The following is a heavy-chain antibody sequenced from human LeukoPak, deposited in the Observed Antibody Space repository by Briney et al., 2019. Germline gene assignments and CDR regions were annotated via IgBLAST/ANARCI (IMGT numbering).Heavy chain of an antibody. D-gene: IGHD6-19*01. CDR3: ARLAVGGTWEYFDL. CDR2: IYSGGGT. Sequence: PGGSLRLSCAASGFTVRNNYMNWVRQAPGEGLEWVSIIYSGGGTYYADSVKGRFTISRDASANTVHLQMNSLRAEDTSVYYCARLAVGGTWEYFDLWGQGTLVTVSS. J-gene: IGHJ4*02. V-gene: IGHV3-53*01. CDR1: GFTVRNNY.